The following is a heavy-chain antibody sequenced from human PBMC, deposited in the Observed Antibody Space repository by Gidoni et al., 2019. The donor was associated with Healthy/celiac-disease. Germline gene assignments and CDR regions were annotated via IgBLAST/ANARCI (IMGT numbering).Heavy chain of an antibody. D-gene: IGHD3-22*01. J-gene: IGHJ4*02. CDR2: IKQDGSEK. CDR3: ARRPYYYDSSGYRCAYFDY. CDR1: RFTFSSYW. V-gene: IGHV3-7*03. Sequence: EVQLVESGGGLVQPGGSLRLSCAASRFTFSSYWMSWVRQAPGKGLEWVANIKQDGSEKYYVDSVKGRFTISRDNAKNSLYLQMNSLRAEDTAVYYCARRPYYYDSSGYRCAYFDYWGQGTLVTVSS.